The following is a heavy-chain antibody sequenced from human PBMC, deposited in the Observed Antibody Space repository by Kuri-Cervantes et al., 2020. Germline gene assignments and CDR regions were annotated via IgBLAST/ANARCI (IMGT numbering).Heavy chain of an antibody. J-gene: IGHJ6*03. V-gene: IGHV4-30-4*01. CDR2: TKYSGSA. Sequence: SETLSLTCTVSGGSISSGDHYWSWIRQPPGKGLEWMGSTKYSGSAFYNPSLKSRVTISVDTSKNQFSLKLSSVTAADTAVYYCARGYYHMDVWGEGTSVTVSS. CDR3: ARGYYHMDV. CDR1: GGSISSGDHY.